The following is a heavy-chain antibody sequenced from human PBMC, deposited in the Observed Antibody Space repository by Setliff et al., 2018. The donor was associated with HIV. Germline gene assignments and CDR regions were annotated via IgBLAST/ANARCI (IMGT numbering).Heavy chain of an antibody. V-gene: IGHV1-18*04. J-gene: IGHJ6*04. D-gene: IGHD4-17*01. CDR3: ARDNYDDYSRVQMDV. CDR2: ISTYKGNT. Sequence: ASVKVSCKASGYTFTSYGISWVRQAPGQGLEWMGWISTYKGNTKYEQKFQGRVTMTTDTSTSTAYMELRSLRSDDTAMYYCARDNYDDYSRVQMDVWGKGTTVTVSS. CDR1: GYTFTSYG.